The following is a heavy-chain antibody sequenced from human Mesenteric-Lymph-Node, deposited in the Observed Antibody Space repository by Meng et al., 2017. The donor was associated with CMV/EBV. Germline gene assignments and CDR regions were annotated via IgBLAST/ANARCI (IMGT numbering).Heavy chain of an antibody. J-gene: IGHJ5*02. CDR2: INGDGRTT. Sequence: GESLKISCAASGFTFSAYWMNWVRQAPGKGLVWVSHINGDGRTTSYADSVKGRFTVSRDNAKNTLYLQMDSLRAEDTAIYYCARSYRDLWGQGTLVTVSS. D-gene: IGHD5-12*01. CDR3: ARSYRDL. V-gene: IGHV3-74*01. CDR1: GFTFSAYW.